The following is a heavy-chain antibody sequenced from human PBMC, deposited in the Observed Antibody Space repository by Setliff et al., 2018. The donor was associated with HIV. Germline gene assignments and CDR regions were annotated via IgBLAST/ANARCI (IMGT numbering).Heavy chain of an antibody. Sequence: VASVKVSCKASGYSFSNYAIHWVRQAPGQGLEWMGWISAYNGNTNYAQKLQGRVTMTTDTSTSTAYMELRSLRSDDTAAYFCARLGSGWSDSYYYAMDVWGQGTTVTVS. D-gene: IGHD6-19*01. CDR1: GYSFSNYA. CDR3: ARLGSGWSDSYYYAMDV. J-gene: IGHJ6*02. CDR2: ISAYNGNT. V-gene: IGHV1-18*01.